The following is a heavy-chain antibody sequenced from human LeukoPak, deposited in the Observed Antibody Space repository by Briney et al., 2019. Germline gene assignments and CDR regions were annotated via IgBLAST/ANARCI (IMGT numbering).Heavy chain of an antibody. Sequence: ASVRVSCKASGYIFTSYFMHWVRQAPGQGLEWMGLINPSGGSTRYAQKFQGRVTMTRDMSTSTVYMELSSLRSEDTAVYYCARALPHRRLMDTTMEQHWFDPWGQGTLVTVSS. V-gene: IGHV1-46*01. J-gene: IGHJ5*02. CDR1: GYIFTSYF. CDR2: INPSGGST. D-gene: IGHD5-18*01. CDR3: ARALPHRRLMDTTMEQHWFDP.